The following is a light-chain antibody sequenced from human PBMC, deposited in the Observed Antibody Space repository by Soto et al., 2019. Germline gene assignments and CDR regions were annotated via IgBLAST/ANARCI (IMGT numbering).Light chain of an antibody. CDR2: DVN. CDR1: SSDVGGYNR. V-gene: IGLV2-11*01. CDR3: CSYAGSYTYV. J-gene: IGLJ1*01. Sequence: QSALTQPHSVSGSPGQSVTISCTGTSSDVGGYNRVSWYQQHPGKAPKLMVYDVNKRPSGVPDRFSGSKSGNTASLTISGLQAENEADYYFCSYAGSYTYVFGTGTKLTVL.